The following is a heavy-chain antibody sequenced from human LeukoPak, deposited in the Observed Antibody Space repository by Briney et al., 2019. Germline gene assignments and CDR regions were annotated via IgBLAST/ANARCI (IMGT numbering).Heavy chain of an antibody. V-gene: IGHV3-66*01. CDR3: ARDATDDDYGDYSDY. CDR1: GFTFSSNY. D-gene: IGHD3-16*01. Sequence: PGGSLRLSCAASGFTFSSNYMSWVRQAPGKGLEWVSIIYSSGSTYYADSVKGRFTISRDNSKNTLDLQMNSLRAEDTAVYYCARDATDDDYGDYSDYWGQGTLVTVSS. CDR2: IYSSGST. J-gene: IGHJ4*02.